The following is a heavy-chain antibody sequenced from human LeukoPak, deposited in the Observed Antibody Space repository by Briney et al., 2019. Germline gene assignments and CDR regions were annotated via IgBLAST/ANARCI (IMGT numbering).Heavy chain of an antibody. Sequence: VASVKVSCTASGYTFTGHYMHWVRQAPGQGLEWMGRINPNNGATNYAQKLQGRVTITGDTSISTAYMELSSLRSDDTAVYYCTRESGSYHGNDYWGQGTLVTVSS. CDR3: TRESGSYHGNDY. J-gene: IGHJ4*02. CDR2: INPNNGAT. V-gene: IGHV1-2*06. D-gene: IGHD1-26*01. CDR1: GYTFTGHY.